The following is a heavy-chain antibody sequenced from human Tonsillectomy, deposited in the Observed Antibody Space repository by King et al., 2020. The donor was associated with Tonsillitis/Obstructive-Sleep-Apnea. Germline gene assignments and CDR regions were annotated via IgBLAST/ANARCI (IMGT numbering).Heavy chain of an antibody. CDR2: ISYDETNK. D-gene: IGHD3-9*01. CDR1: GFTFSSYA. CDR3: ARAVYVIFTGPPNY. Sequence: VQLVESGGGVVQPGRSLRLSCAASGFTFSSYAMHWVRQAPGKGLEWVTVISYDETNKYYADSVKGRFTISRDNSKNTLYLQMNSLRAEDTAVYYCARAVYVIFTGPPNYWGQGTLVTAAS. J-gene: IGHJ4*02. V-gene: IGHV3-30*04.